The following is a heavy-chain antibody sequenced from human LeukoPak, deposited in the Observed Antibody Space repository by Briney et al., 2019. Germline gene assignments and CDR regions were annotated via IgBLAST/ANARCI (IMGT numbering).Heavy chain of an antibody. Sequence: GGSLRLSCAASGFTFSSYAMSWVRQAPGKGLEWVSAISGSGGSTYYADSVKGRFTISRDNSKNTLYLQMTSLRAEDTAVYYCAENYYDSSGYYYFWAFDIWGQGTMVTVSS. D-gene: IGHD3-22*01. CDR1: GFTFSSYA. CDR2: ISGSGGST. CDR3: AENYYDSSGYYYFWAFDI. V-gene: IGHV3-23*01. J-gene: IGHJ3*02.